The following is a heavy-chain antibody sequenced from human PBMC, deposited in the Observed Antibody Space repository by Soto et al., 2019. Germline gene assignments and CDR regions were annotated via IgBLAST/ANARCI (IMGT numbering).Heavy chain of an antibody. CDR1: GYTFTTYG. Sequence: ASVKVSCTASGYTFTTYGIGWVRQAPGQGLEWMGWISGYNGNTNYAQKLQDRVTMTTDTSTSTAYMELRSLRSDDTAVYYCARGYNFRIDYWGQGTLVTVSS. D-gene: IGHD3-3*01. J-gene: IGHJ4*02. CDR3: ARGYNFRIDY. CDR2: ISGYNGNT. V-gene: IGHV1-18*01.